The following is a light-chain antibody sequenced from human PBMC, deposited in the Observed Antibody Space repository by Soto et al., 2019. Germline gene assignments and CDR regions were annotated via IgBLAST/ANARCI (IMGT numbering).Light chain of an antibody. CDR1: QGISSY. J-gene: IGKJ4*01. Sequence: LPASVGDRVTIACRASQGISSYLAWYQQKAGKAPKLLIYEASTLQSGVPSRFSGSGSGTEFTLTISSLQPEDFATYYCQQLNSYPVTFGGGTKVEIK. CDR3: QQLNSYPVT. V-gene: IGKV1-9*01. CDR2: EAS.